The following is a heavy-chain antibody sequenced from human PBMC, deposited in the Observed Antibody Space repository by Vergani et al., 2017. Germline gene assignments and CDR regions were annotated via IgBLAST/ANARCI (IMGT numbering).Heavy chain of an antibody. CDR2: INHSGST. Sequence: QVQLQQWGAGLLKPSETLSLTCAVYGGSFSGYYWSWIRQPPGKGLEWIGEINHSGSTNYNPSLKSRVTISVDTSKNQFSLKLSSVTAADTAVYYCARGFKYRYNGNYAYWGQGTLVTVSS. CDR1: GGSFSGYY. D-gene: IGHD1-7*01. J-gene: IGHJ4*02. V-gene: IGHV4-34*01. CDR3: ARGFKYRYNGNYAY.